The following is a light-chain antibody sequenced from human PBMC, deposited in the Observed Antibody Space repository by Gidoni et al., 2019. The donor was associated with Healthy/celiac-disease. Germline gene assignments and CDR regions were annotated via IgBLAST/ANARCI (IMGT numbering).Light chain of an antibody. J-gene: IGKJ3*01. CDR1: QDISNY. V-gene: IGKV1-33*01. CDR3: QQYDNLPPGIT. Sequence: DIQMPQSPSSLSASVGDRVTITCPASQDISNYLNWYQQKPGKAPKLLIYDASNLETGVPSRFSGSGSGTDFTFTISSLQPEDIATYYCQQYDNLPPGITFGPGTKVDIK. CDR2: DAS.